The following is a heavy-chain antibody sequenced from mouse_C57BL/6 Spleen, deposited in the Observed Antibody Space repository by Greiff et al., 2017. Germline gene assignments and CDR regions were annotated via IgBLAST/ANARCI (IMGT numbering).Heavy chain of an antibody. J-gene: IGHJ4*01. Sequence: EVMLVESGEGLVKPGGSLKLSCAASGFTFSSYAMSWVRQTPEKRLEWVAYISSGGDYIYYADTVKGRFTISRDNARNTLYLQMSSLKSEDTGMYYCTRDRSGLRRGGYAMDYWGQGTSVTVSS. V-gene: IGHV5-9-1*02. CDR3: TRDRSGLRRGGYAMDY. CDR2: ISSGGDYI. D-gene: IGHD2-4*01. CDR1: GFTFSSYA.